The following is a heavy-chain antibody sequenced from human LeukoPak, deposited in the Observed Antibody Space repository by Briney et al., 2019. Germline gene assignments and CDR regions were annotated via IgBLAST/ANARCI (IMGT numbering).Heavy chain of an antibody. J-gene: IGHJ6*03. Sequence: GGSLRLSCAASGFTFSSYGIHWVRQAPGKGLDWVAVISYDGNNKYYADSVKGRFSISRDSSKNILYLQMNSLRAEDTAVYYCAKDRCSNGIGCYYYYMDVWGKGTTVTISS. D-gene: IGHD2-8*01. V-gene: IGHV3-30*18. CDR1: GFTFSSYG. CDR3: AKDRCSNGIGCYYYYMDV. CDR2: ISYDGNNK.